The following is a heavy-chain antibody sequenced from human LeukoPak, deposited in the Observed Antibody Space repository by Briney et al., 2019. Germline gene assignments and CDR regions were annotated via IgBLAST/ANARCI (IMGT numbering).Heavy chain of an antibody. D-gene: IGHD3-10*01. CDR1: GFTFGDYA. J-gene: IGHJ4*02. Sequence: GGSLRLSCTASGFTFGDYAMSWVRQAPGKGLEWVGFIRSKAYGGTTEYAASVKGRFTISRDDSKSIAYLQMNSLKTEDTAVYYCATRSRGYGSGIDYWGQGTLVTVSS. CDR2: IRSKAYGGTT. CDR3: ATRSRGYGSGIDY. V-gene: IGHV3-49*04.